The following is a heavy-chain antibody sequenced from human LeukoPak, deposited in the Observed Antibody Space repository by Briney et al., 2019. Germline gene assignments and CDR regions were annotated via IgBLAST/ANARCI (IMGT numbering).Heavy chain of an antibody. CDR3: ARGCGIQLWFGACPYGMDV. V-gene: IGHV1-46*01. CDR2: INPSGGST. CDR1: GYTFTSYY. Sequence: ASVKASCKASGYTFTSYYMHWVRQAPGQGLEWMGIINPSGGSTSYAQKFQGRVTMTRDTSTSTVYMELSSLRSEDTAVYYCARGCGIQLWFGACPYGMDVWGQGTTVTVSS. J-gene: IGHJ6*02. D-gene: IGHD5-18*01.